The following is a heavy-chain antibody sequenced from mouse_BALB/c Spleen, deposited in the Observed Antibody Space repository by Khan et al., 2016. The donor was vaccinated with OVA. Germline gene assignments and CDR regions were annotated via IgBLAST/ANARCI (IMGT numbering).Heavy chain of an antibody. CDR1: GYSITSGYA. CDR2: ISYSGVT. CDR3: ARGNYYGYYFDY. Sequence: EVQLVESGPGLVKPSQSLSLTCTVTGYSITSGYAWNWIRQFPGNKLEWMGYISYSGVTSYTPSLKSRISITRDTSKNQFFLQLNSVTTEDTATYYCARGNYYGYYFDYGGQGTTLTDSS. J-gene: IGHJ2*01. V-gene: IGHV3-2*02. D-gene: IGHD1-1*01.